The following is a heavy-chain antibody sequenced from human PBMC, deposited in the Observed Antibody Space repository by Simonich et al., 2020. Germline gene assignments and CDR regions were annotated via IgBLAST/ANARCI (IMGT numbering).Heavy chain of an antibody. CDR2: ISYDGSNK. D-gene: IGHD2-15*01. Sequence: QVQLVESGGGVVQPGRSLRLSCAASGFTFSSYAMHWVRQAPGKGLEWGAVISYDGSNKYYADAVNGRFTISRDNSKNTLYLQMNSLRAEDTAVYYCAREGLLLDAFDIWGQGTMVTVSS. CDR1: GFTFSSYA. V-gene: IGHV3-30*07. J-gene: IGHJ3*02. CDR3: AREGLLLDAFDI.